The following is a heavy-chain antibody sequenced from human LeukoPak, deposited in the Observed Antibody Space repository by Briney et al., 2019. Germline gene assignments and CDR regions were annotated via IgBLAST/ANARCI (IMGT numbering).Heavy chain of an antibody. CDR2: ISGSGGST. CDR3: AKSTPTIFGVVIPINWFDP. CDR1: GFTFDDYA. V-gene: IGHV3-23*01. Sequence: GGSLRLSCAASGFTFDDYAMHWVRQAPGKGLEWVSAISGSGGSTYYADSVKGRFTISRDNSKNTLYLQMNSLRAEDTAVYYCAKSTPTIFGVVIPINWFDPWGQGTLVTVSS. J-gene: IGHJ5*02. D-gene: IGHD3-3*01.